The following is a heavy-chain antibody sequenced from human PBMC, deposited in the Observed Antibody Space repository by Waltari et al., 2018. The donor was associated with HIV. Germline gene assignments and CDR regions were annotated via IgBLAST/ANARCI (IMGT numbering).Heavy chain of an antibody. CDR2: ISNDGNTR. CDR3: ARRSLLGLDV. D-gene: IGHD3-10*01. CDR1: RITFHTYK. V-gene: IGHV3-30*03. J-gene: IGHJ6*02. Sequence: QVQLLPSGRVVGQPGGSLRLSCTASRITFHTYKKFHTYNVHWVRRTAGQGLEWVAVISNDGNTRYTAESVKGRFTVSRDNSKHTVYLEMNNLRIDDTAQYYCARRSLLGLDVWGQGTTVIVSS.